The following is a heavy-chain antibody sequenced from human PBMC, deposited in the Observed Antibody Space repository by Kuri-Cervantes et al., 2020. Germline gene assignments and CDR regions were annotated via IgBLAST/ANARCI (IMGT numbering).Heavy chain of an antibody. J-gene: IGHJ6*02. Sequence: ASVKVSCKASGGTFSSYTISWVRQAPGQGLEWMGWINPNSGGTNYAQKFQGRVTMTRDTSISTAYMELSRLRSDDTAVYYCARGGEGLLWFGETHYYYGMDVWGQGTTVTVSS. CDR1: GGTFSSYT. D-gene: IGHD3-10*01. V-gene: IGHV1-2*02. CDR2: INPNSGGT. CDR3: ARGGEGLLWFGETHYYYGMDV.